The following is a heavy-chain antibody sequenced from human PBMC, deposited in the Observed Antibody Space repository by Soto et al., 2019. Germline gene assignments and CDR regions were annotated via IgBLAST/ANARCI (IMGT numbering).Heavy chain of an antibody. CDR1: GYTFTSYA. V-gene: IGHV1-3*01. CDR2: INAGIGKT. CDR3: ARDRAVAGNAEFDY. J-gene: IGHJ4*02. D-gene: IGHD6-19*01. Sequence: ASVKVSCKASGYTFTSYAMRWVRQAPGQRLEWMGGINAGIGKTKYAQKFQGRVTITTDKSASTAYMELSSLRSEDTAVYYCARDRAVAGNAEFDYWGQGTLVTVSS.